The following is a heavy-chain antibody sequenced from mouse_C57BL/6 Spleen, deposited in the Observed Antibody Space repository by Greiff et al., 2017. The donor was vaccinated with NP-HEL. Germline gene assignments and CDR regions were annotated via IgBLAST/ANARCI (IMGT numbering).Heavy chain of an antibody. CDR3: ARSGGITTVVATRYFDV. J-gene: IGHJ1*03. CDR1: GYTFTGYW. CDR2: ILPGSGST. Sequence: QVQLQQSGAELMKPGASVKLSCKATGYTFTGYWIEWVKQRPGHGLEWIGEILPGSGSTNYNEKFKGKATFTADTSSNTAYMQLSSLTTEDSAIYYCARSGGITTVVATRYFDVWGTGTTVTVSS. D-gene: IGHD1-1*01. V-gene: IGHV1-9*01.